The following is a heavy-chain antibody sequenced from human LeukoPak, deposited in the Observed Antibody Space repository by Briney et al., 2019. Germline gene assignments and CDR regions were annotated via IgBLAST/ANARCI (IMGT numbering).Heavy chain of an antibody. CDR2: ISGSSSYI. V-gene: IGHV3-21*01. CDR1: GFTFSTYI. J-gene: IGHJ4*02. Sequence: GGSLRLSCAASGFTFSTYIINWVRQAPGKGLEWVSSISGSSSYIHYADSVKGRFTISRDNAKNSLYLQMNSLRAEDTAVYYCASGSRVITFGGVIVQNHYYFDYWGQGTLVTVSS. D-gene: IGHD3-16*02. CDR3: ASGSRVITFGGVIVQNHYYFDY.